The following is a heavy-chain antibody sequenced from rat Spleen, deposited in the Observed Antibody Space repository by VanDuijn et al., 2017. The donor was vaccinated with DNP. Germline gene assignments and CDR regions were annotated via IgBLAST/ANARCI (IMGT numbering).Heavy chain of an antibody. J-gene: IGHJ1*01. CDR1: GFSLTNYA. CDR3: ARGLPSPYWYFDF. Sequence: QVQLKESGPGLVQPSETLSLTCTVSGFSLTNYAVNWVRQPPGKGLEWMGRMRDDGHSSYNSPLKSRLSISRDTSKNQVFLKMNSLQTEDTGTYFCARGLPSPYWYFDFWGPGTMVTVSS. CDR2: MRDDGHS. V-gene: IGHV2-34*01.